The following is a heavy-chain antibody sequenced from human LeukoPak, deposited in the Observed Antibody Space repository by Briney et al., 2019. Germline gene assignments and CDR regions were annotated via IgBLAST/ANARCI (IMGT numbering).Heavy chain of an antibody. CDR3: AREFTIIGGIINPFDY. Sequence: SQTLSLTCAISGDSVSSNSAAWNWIRQSPSRGLEWLGRAFYRSKWYNDYAVSVKSRITIKPDTSKNQFSLQLNSVTPEDTAVYYCAREFTIIGGIINPFDYWGQGALVTASS. CDR1: GDSVSSNSAA. CDR2: AFYRSKWYN. D-gene: IGHD3-10*01. V-gene: IGHV6-1*01. J-gene: IGHJ4*02.